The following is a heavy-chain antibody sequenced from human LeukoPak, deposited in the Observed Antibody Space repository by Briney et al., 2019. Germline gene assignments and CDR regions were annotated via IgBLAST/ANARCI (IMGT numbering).Heavy chain of an antibody. J-gene: IGHJ5*02. D-gene: IGHD3-3*01. CDR3: VRGPGRGYDNEP. CDR2: ISTGGDI. Sequence: PSETLSLTCAVSAGSICNSYCSWARQPPGKGLEFIGYISTGGDINYSPSLRSRATMSINPSNNQWSLTLTSVTTADTAVYFCVRGPGRGYDNEPWGQGSLVTVSS. V-gene: IGHV4-4*08. CDR1: AGSICNSY.